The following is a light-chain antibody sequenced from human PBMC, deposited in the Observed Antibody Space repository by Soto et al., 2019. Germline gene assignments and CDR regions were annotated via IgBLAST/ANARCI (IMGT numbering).Light chain of an antibody. CDR2: DAS. V-gene: IGKV1-5*01. CDR3: QQYNSYSSWT. Sequence: DIQMTQSPSTLSASVGDRVTITCRASQSISSWLAWYQQKRGKAPKLLIYDASSLESGGPSRFSGRGSGTEFTLTISSLQPDDFETYYCQQYNSYSSWTFGQGTKVEIK. J-gene: IGKJ1*01. CDR1: QSISSW.